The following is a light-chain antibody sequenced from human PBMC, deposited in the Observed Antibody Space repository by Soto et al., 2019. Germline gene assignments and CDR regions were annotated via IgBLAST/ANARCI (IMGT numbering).Light chain of an antibody. V-gene: IGKV1-5*01. CDR2: DAS. Sequence: DIQMTQSPSTLSASVGDRVTITCRASHSISSWLAWYQQKPGKAPKLRIYDASSLESGVPSRFSGSGYGTDFTLTISSLQHDDFANYYCQQYNSYSFNFGPGTKVDIK. CDR3: QQYNSYSFN. J-gene: IGKJ3*01. CDR1: HSISSW.